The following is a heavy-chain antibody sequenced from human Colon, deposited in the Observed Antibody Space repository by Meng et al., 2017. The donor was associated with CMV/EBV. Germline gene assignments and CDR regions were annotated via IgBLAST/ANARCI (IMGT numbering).Heavy chain of an antibody. J-gene: IGHJ5*02. CDR3: AKAHNTYDNWFDP. V-gene: IGHV3-53*01. D-gene: IGHD3-9*01. CDR1: GFIVNDAY. Sequence: VESGGGFMQPGGSLRLSCTASGFIVNDAYMNWVRQAPGKGLEWVSVIYSDGTTHYADSVKGRFTISRDTSKNTVYLQMRSLRVDDTAVYYCAKAHNTYDNWFDPWGQGTLVTVSS. CDR2: IYSDGTT.